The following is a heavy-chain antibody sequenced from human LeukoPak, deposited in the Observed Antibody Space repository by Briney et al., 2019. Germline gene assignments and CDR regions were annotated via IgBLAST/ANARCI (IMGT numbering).Heavy chain of an antibody. CDR3: ARDTKDWGSVFDY. Sequence: GGSLRLSCAASGFTFSSYWMSWVRQAPGKGLEWVANIKQDGGEKYYVDSVEGRFTISRDNAKNSLYLQMNSLRPEDTAVYYCARDTKDWGSVFDYWGQGVLVTVSS. V-gene: IGHV3-7*01. D-gene: IGHD7-27*01. CDR1: GFTFSSYW. J-gene: IGHJ4*02. CDR2: IKQDGGEK.